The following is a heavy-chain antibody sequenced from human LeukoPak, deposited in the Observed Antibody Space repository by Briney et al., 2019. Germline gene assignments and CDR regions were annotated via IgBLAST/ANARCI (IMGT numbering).Heavy chain of an antibody. D-gene: IGHD3-22*01. Sequence: SETLSLTCTVSGGSISSFYWKWLAQPPGKGLECIVYSYYSGSTDYNPSLKRGVTISVATSTNQFSLKLSSVTAADTAVYYCARGADTSGYYSIFYLDYWGQGTLVTVSS. CDR2: SYYSGST. J-gene: IGHJ4*02. CDR1: GGSISSFY. CDR3: ARGADTSGYYSIFYLDY. V-gene: IGHV4-59*01.